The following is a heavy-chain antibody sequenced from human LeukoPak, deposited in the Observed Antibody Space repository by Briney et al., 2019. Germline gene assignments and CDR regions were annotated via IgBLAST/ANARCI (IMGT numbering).Heavy chain of an antibody. CDR3: ARIGRAAAGRTGY. J-gene: IGHJ4*02. CDR2: IYHSGST. CDR1: GGSISSGGYY. D-gene: IGHD6-13*01. V-gene: IGHV4-30-2*01. Sequence: PSQTLSLTCTVSGGSISSGGYYWSWIRQPPGKGLEWIGYIYHSGSTYYNPSLKSRVTISVDRSKNQFSLKLSSVTAADTAVYYCARIGRAAAGRTGYWGQGTLVTVSS.